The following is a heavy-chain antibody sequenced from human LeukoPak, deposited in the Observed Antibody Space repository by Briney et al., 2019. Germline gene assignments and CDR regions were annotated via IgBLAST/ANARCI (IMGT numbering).Heavy chain of an antibody. CDR2: ISGSGGST. CDR3: AKPRGYCSSTSCYANYYYYYGMDV. D-gene: IGHD2-2*01. Sequence: GGSLRLYCAASAFTFSSYAMSWVRPAPGKGLEWVSAISGSGGSTSYADSVKGRFTISRDNSKNTLYLQMNSLRAEDTAVYYCAKPRGYCSSTSCYANYYYYYGMDVWGKGTTVTVSS. CDR1: AFTFSSYA. J-gene: IGHJ6*04. V-gene: IGHV3-23*01.